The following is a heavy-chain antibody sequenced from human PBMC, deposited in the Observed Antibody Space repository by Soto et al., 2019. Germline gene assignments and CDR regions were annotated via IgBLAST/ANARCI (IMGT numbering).Heavy chain of an antibody. D-gene: IGHD3-9*01. V-gene: IGHV4-59*08. CDR1: GGPISPYY. Sequence: QVQLQESGPGLVRPSETLSLTCTVSGGPISPYYWSWVRQPPGKGLEWIAFIFYSGSTNYNPSLKSRVTISVDTSKNQFSLKLTSVTAADTAVYYCARHSSQNFDWLEYWGQGTLVTVSS. J-gene: IGHJ4*02. CDR3: ARHSSQNFDWLEY. CDR2: IFYSGST.